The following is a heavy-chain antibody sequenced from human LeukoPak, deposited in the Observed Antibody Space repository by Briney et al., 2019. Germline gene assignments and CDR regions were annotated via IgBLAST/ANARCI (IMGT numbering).Heavy chain of an antibody. V-gene: IGHV3-64*02. D-gene: IGHD3-22*01. Sequence: PGGSLRLSCAISGFTFGRYAMYWVPQAPEKGGEYGSDICSDGGSTYYADSVKGRFTISRDNSKNTLFLQMGSLRPEDMAVYFCARSCYDTTGPFAAFDIWGQGTMVTVSS. CDR2: ICSDGGST. CDR1: GFTFGRYA. J-gene: IGHJ3*02. CDR3: ARSCYDTTGPFAAFDI.